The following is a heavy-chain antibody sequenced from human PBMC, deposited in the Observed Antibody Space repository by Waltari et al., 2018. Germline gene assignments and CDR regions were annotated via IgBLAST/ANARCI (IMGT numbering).Heavy chain of an antibody. CDR2: IDPNSGGT. CDR3: ARELGYCISGSCYRFDP. D-gene: IGHD2-2*01. V-gene: IGHV1-2*06. CDR1: GNTLTGYY. J-gene: IGHJ5*02. Sequence: QVQLVQSGAEVKKPGASVKVSCKASGNTLTGYYTHWVRQAPGQGLEWMGRIDPNSGGTDYAQKFQGRVTMTLATSLSTAYMQLSRLTSDDTALYYCARELGYCISGSCYRFDPWGQGTLVIVSS.